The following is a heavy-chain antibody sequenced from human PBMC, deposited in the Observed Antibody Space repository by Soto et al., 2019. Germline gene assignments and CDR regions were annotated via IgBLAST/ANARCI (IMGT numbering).Heavy chain of an antibody. CDR3: ARDQRKVVTAIGFYYYYGMDV. D-gene: IGHD2-21*02. V-gene: IGHV4-31*03. J-gene: IGHJ6*02. CDR2: IYYSGST. CDR1: GGSISSGGYY. Sequence: PSETLSLTCTVSGGSISSGGYYWSWIRQHPGKGLEWIGYIYYSGSTYYNPSLKSRVTISVDTSKNQFSLKLSSVTAADTAVYYCARDQRKVVTAIGFYYYYGMDVWGQGTTVTVSS.